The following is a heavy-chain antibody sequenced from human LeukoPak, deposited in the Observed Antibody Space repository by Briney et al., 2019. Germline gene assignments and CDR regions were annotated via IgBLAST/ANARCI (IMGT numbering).Heavy chain of an antibody. CDR1: GFTFSSYG. CDR2: ISGSGGST. Sequence: PGGSLRLSCAASGFTFSSYGMSWVRQAPGKGLEWVSSISGSGGSTYYADSVKGRFTISRDNSKNTLYLQMNSLRAEDTAVYYCAKGRYYYYYMDAWGKGTTVTISS. J-gene: IGHJ6*03. V-gene: IGHV3-23*01. CDR3: AKGRYYYYYMDA.